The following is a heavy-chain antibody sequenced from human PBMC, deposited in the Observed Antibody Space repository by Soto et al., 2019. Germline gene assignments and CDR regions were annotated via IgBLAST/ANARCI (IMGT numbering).Heavy chain of an antibody. D-gene: IGHD6-13*01. V-gene: IGHV4-38-2*01. CDR1: GYSINSGHY. CDR2: IYHSGTT. CDR3: ARSLYSSSWYAGS. Sequence: ETLSLTCALSGYSINSGHYWGWIRQPPGKGLEWIGSIYHSGTTYYNPSLKNRVTISLDTSKNQVSLRMNSGTAADSAVYYCARSLYSSSWYAGSWGQGTLVTVSS. J-gene: IGHJ5*02.